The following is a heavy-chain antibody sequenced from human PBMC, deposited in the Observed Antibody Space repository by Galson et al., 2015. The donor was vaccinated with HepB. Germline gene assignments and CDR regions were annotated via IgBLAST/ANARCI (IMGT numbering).Heavy chain of an antibody. CDR2: ISSSSSYI. J-gene: IGHJ6*03. CDR3: ARFYDFWSGYSAPYYYYYYMDV. V-gene: IGHV3-21*01. CDR1: GFTFSSYS. Sequence: SLRLSCAASGFTFSSYSMNWVRQAPGKGLEWVSSISSSSSYIYYADSVKGRFTISRDNAKNSLYLQMNSLRAEDTAVYYCARFYDFWSGYSAPYYYYYYMDVWAKGPRSPSP. D-gene: IGHD3-3*01.